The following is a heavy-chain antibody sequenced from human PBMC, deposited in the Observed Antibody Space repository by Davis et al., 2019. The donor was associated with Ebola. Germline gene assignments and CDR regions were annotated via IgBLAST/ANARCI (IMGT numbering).Heavy chain of an antibody. CDR1: GYTFTSYG. CDR3: ARDNIQWLAFDY. CDR2: ISAYNGNT. V-gene: IGHV1-18*04. Sequence: ASVKVSCKASGYTFTSYGISWVRQAPGQGLEWMGWISAYNGNTNYAQKLQGRVTMTTDTSTSTAYMELRNLRSDDTAVYYCARDNIQWLAFDYWGQGTLVTVSS. D-gene: IGHD6-19*01. J-gene: IGHJ4*02.